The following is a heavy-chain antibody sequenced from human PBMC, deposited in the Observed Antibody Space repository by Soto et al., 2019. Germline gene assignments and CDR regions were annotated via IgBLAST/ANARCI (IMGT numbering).Heavy chain of an antibody. D-gene: IGHD2-2*01. Sequence: GASVKVSCKASGYTFTSYYLHWVRQAPGQGLEWMGIINPSGGSTTYAQKFQGRVTMTRDTSTSTVYMELSSLRSEDTAVYYCARDRSSRWSYFDYWGQGTLVTVSS. J-gene: IGHJ4*02. CDR2: INPSGGST. V-gene: IGHV1-46*01. CDR1: GYTFTSYY. CDR3: ARDRSSRWSYFDY.